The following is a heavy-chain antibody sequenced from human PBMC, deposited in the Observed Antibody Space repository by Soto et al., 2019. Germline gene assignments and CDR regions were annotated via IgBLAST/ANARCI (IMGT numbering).Heavy chain of an antibody. J-gene: IGHJ5*02. CDR1: GGSISSSNYY. CDR2: IYYSGST. D-gene: IGHD1-26*01. Sequence: QLQLQESGPGLVKPSETLSLTCTVSGGSISSSNYYWGWIRQPPGKGLEWIGSIYYSGSTYYNPSLKSRVSISVDTSKNQFSLRLSSVTAADTAVYYCATQEVGGRYVYTFDPWAQGRMVSFSS. V-gene: IGHV4-39*01. CDR3: ATQEVGGRYVYTFDP.